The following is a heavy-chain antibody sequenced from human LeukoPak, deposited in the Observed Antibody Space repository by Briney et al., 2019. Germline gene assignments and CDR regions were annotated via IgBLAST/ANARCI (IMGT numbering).Heavy chain of an antibody. V-gene: IGHV3-30*18. CDR1: GFTFSSYG. CDR2: ISYDGSNK. D-gene: IGHD7-27*01. CDR3: AKDGDHYFDY. Sequence: PGGSLRLSCAASGFTFSSYGMHWVRQAPGKGLEWVAVISYDGSNKYYADSVKGRFTISRDNSKNTLYLQMNSLRAEDTAVYYCAKDGDHYFDYWGQGTLVTVSS. J-gene: IGHJ4*02.